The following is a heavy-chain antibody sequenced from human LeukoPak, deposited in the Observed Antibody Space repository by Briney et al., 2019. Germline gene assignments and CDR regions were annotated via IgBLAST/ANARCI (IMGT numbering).Heavy chain of an antibody. Sequence: PSETLSLTCTVSGGSLSSYYWSWIRQPPGKELEWIGYICYSGSTNYNPSLKSRVTISLDTSKNQFSLKLSSVTAADTAVYFCARYSNAVAGARWFDHWGQGTLVTVSS. D-gene: IGHD2-21*01. J-gene: IGHJ5*02. CDR1: GGSLSSYY. V-gene: IGHV4-59*01. CDR2: ICYSGST. CDR3: ARYSNAVAGARWFDH.